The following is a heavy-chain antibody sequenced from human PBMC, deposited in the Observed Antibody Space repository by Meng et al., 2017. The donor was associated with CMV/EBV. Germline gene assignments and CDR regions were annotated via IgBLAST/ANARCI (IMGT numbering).Heavy chain of an antibody. CDR2: IYWNDDE. Sequence: FSGFSLRTSGVGVGWIRQPPGKALEWLALIYWNDDERYSPSLKSRLTITKDTSKNQVVLTMTNMDPVDTATYYCAHSFNGSGGRFFDYWGQGTLVTVSS. J-gene: IGHJ4*02. CDR3: AHSFNGSGGRFFDY. D-gene: IGHD3-10*01. CDR1: GFSLRTSGVG. V-gene: IGHV2-5*01.